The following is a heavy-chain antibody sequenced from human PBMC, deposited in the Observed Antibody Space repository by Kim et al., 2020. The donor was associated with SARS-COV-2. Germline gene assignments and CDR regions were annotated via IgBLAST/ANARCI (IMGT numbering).Heavy chain of an antibody. J-gene: IGHJ4*02. Sequence: SETLSLTCTVSGGSISSYYWSWIRQPPGKGPEWIGYIYYNGSTNYNPSLKSRVTISVDTSKNQFSLKLSSVTAADTAVYYCARGGRHYDYWGQGILVTVSS. D-gene: IGHD1-26*01. CDR3: ARGGRHYDY. V-gene: IGHV4-59*01. CDR1: GGSISSYY. CDR2: IYYNGST.